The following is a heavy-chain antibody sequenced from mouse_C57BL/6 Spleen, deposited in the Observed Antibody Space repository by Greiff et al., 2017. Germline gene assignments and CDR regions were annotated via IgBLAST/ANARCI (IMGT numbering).Heavy chain of an antibody. CDR2: IDPEDGET. Sequence: VQLQQSGAELVKPGASVKLYCTASGFNIKDYYMHWVKQRNEQGLEWIGRIDPEDGETTYAPKFQGKATIPADTSSTTAYLQLSSLTSEYTAVEVCSRITTVVSGAMDYWGQGTSVTVSS. CDR1: GFNIKDYY. D-gene: IGHD1-1*01. V-gene: IGHV14-2*01. CDR3: SRITTVVSGAMDY. J-gene: IGHJ4*01.